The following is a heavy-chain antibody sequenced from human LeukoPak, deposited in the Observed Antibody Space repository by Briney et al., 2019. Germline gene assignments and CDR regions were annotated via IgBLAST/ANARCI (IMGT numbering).Heavy chain of an antibody. CDR2: ISSSSSTI. CDR1: GFTSSSYS. D-gene: IGHD2/OR15-2a*01. Sequence: GRSLRLSCAASGFTSSSYSMNWVRQAPGKGLEWVSYISSSSSTIYYADSVKGRFTISRDNAKNSLYLQMNSLRAEDTAVYYCATLNFRSPLLFDSWGQGSLATVSS. CDR3: ATLNFRSPLLFDS. J-gene: IGHJ4*02. V-gene: IGHV3-48*01.